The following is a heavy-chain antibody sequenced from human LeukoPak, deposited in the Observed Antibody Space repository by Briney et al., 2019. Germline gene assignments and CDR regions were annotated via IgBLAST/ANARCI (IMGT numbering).Heavy chain of an antibody. Sequence: PGGSLRLSCAASGFTFSSYGMHWVRQAPGKGLEWVAFIRYDGSNKYYADSVKGRFTISRDNSKNTLYPQMNSLRAEDTAVYYCAKDWQPYCSGGSCFFDYWGQGTLVTVSS. D-gene: IGHD2-15*01. V-gene: IGHV3-30*02. CDR2: IRYDGSNK. CDR3: AKDWQPYCSGGSCFFDY. CDR1: GFTFSSYG. J-gene: IGHJ4*02.